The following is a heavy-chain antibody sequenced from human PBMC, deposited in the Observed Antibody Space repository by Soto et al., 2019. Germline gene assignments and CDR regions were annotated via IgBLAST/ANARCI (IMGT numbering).Heavy chain of an antibody. J-gene: IGHJ6*02. CDR1: GYTFTSYD. D-gene: IGHD1-7*01. V-gene: IGHV1-8*01. Sequence: ASVKVSCKAFGYTFTSYDINWVRQATGQGLEWMGWMNPNSGNTGYAQKFQGRVTMTRNTSISTAFMELSSLGSEDTAIYYCARGTRTTDVWGQGTTVTVSS. CDR3: ARGTRTTDV. CDR2: MNPNSGNT.